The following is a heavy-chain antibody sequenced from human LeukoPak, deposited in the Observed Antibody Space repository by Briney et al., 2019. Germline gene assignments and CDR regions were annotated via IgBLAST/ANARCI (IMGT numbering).Heavy chain of an antibody. CDR3: ARVQLYDSSGYYY. Sequence: ASVKVSCKASGYTFTGYYMHWVRQAPGQGLEWMGWISAYNGNRNYAQKLQGRVTMTTDTSTSTAYMELRSLRSDDTVVYYCARVQLYDSSGYYYWGQGTLVTVSS. J-gene: IGHJ4*02. D-gene: IGHD3-22*01. CDR1: GYTFTGYY. CDR2: ISAYNGNR. V-gene: IGHV1-18*04.